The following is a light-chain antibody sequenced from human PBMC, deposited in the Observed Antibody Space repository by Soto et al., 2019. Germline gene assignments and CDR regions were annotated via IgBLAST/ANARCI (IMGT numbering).Light chain of an antibody. V-gene: IGLV2-14*01. CDR3: SSYSISSTLHYV. Sequence: QSVLAQPASVSGSPGQSITISCTGSSSDVGAYNYVSWYQQHPGEAPKLMIYVVSNRPSRISNRFSGSKSGITASLTISGLQAEDEADYYCSSYSISSTLHYVFGTGTKVTAL. CDR2: VVS. CDR1: SSDVGAYNY. J-gene: IGLJ1*01.